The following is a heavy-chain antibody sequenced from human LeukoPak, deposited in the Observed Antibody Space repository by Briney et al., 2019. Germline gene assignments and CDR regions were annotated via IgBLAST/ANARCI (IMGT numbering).Heavy chain of an antibody. V-gene: IGHV7-4-1*02. CDR3: AREGRSGSSWFLAN. CDR2: INTNTGNP. D-gene: IGHD6-13*01. J-gene: IGHJ4*02. CDR1: GYTFTNYA. Sequence: GASVKVSCKASGYTFTNYAVNWVRQAPGQGLEWMGWINTNTGNPTYAQGFTGRFVFSLDTSVSTAYLQINSLKAEDTAVYYCAREGRSGSSWFLANWSQGVLATVSS.